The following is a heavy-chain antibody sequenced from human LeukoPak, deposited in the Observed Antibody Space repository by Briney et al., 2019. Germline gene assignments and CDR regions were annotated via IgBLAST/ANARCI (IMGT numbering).Heavy chain of an antibody. J-gene: IGHJ4*02. Sequence: GASVKVSCKASGYTLTGYKMHWVRQAPGQGLEWMGWINTKNGGTDYAQKFQGRVTMTRDTSISTAHMELSGLRSDDTAMYYCAKVGFCTSTSCYSLETWGQGTLVTVSS. V-gene: IGHV1-2*02. CDR3: AKVGFCTSTSCYSLET. CDR2: INTKNGGT. D-gene: IGHD2-2*01. CDR1: GYTLTGYK.